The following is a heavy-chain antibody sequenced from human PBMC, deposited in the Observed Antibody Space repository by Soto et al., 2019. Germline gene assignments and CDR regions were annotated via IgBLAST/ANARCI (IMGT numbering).Heavy chain of an antibody. J-gene: IGHJ4*02. CDR1: GFTFTSSA. CDR3: AADRTYCGGDCHVD. Sequence: QMQLVQSGPEVKKPGTSVKVSCKASGFTFTSSAVQWVRQARGQRLEWIGWIVVGSGNTNYAQKFQERVTITRDMSTSTAYMELSSLRPEDTAVYYCAADRTYCGGDCHVDSGQGTLVTVSS. CDR2: IVVGSGNT. D-gene: IGHD2-21*02. V-gene: IGHV1-58*01.